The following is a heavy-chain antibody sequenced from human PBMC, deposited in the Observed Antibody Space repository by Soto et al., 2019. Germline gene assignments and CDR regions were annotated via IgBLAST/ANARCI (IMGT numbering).Heavy chain of an antibody. CDR1: GGTFSSYA. V-gene: IGHV1-69*06. J-gene: IGHJ6*02. CDR3: ARSSSCPPRRSDYYYGMDV. Sequence: QVQLVQSGAEVKKPGSSVKVSCKASGGTFSSYAISWVRQAPGQGLEWMGGIIPIFGTANYAQKFQGRVTITADKSTSTAYMELSSLGSEDTAVYYCARSSSCPPRRSDYYYGMDVWGQGTTVAVSS. CDR2: IIPIFGTA. D-gene: IGHD6-6*01.